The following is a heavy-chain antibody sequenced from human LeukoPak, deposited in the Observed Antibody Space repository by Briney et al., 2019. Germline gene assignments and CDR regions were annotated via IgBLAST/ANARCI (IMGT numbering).Heavy chain of an antibody. CDR1: GYSISSGYY. D-gene: IGHD5-12*01. CDR3: ARVLPQRGYQDY. J-gene: IGHJ4*02. Sequence: SETLSLTCTVSGYSISSGYYWGWIRQPPGKGLEWIGSIYHSGSTYYNPSLKSRVTISVDTSKNQFSLKLSSVTAADTAVYYCARVLPQRGYQDYWGQGTLVTVSS. CDR2: IYHSGST. V-gene: IGHV4-38-2*02.